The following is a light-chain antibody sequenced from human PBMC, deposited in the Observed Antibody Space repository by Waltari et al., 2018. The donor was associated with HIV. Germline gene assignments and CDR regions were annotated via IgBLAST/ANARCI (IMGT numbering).Light chain of an antibody. CDR1: SRDVGIYNL. V-gene: IGLV2-23*01. CDR3: CSYAGSFVV. CDR2: EGS. Sequence: QSALTQPASVSGSPGPSITISCTGTSRDVGIYNLVPWYQQYPGKAPKLMIYEGSKRPSGVSNRFSGSKSGNTASLTISGLQTEDEADYYCCSYAGSFVVFGGGTKLTVL. J-gene: IGLJ2*01.